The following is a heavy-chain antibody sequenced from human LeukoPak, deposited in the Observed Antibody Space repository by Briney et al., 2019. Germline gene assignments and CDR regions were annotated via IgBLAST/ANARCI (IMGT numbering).Heavy chain of an antibody. D-gene: IGHD1-14*01. CDR1: GFTFSSYA. J-gene: IGHJ4*02. CDR3: ARGRRSTGDTSWYFDS. Sequence: PGGSLRLSCAASGFTFSSYAMSWVRQAPGKGLEGVSAISGSGGSTYYADSLKGRFTISSDNSKNKLDLQMTSLRDEDTAEYYCARGRRSTGDTSWYFDSWGQGTMVPVSS. V-gene: IGHV3-23*01. CDR2: ISGSGGST.